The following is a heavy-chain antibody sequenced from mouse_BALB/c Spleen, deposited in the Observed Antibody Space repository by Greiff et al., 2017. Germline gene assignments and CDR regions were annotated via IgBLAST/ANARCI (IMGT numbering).Heavy chain of an antibody. D-gene: IGHD1-1*01. CDR2: IDPENGNT. Sequence: VQLQQSGAELVRPGALVKLSCKASGFNIKDYYMHWVKQRPEQGLEWIGWIDPENGNTIYDPKFQGKASITADTSSNTAYLQLSSLTSEDTAVYYCAYYGSSLFAMDYWGQGTSVTVSS. CDR3: AYYGSSLFAMDY. CDR1: GFNIKDYY. J-gene: IGHJ4*01. V-gene: IGHV14-1*02.